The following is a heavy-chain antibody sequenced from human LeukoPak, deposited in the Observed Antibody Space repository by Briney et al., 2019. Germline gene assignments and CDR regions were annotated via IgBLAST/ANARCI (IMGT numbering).Heavy chain of an antibody. Sequence: GESLKISCKGSGYSFTSYWIGWVRQMPGKGLEWMGIIYPGDSDTRYSPSFQGQVTISADRSISTTYLQWSSLKASDTAMYYCARVFYDILTGYFVSLDYWGQGTLVTVSS. D-gene: IGHD3-9*01. CDR1: GYSFTSYW. CDR2: IYPGDSDT. CDR3: ARVFYDILTGYFVSLDY. J-gene: IGHJ4*02. V-gene: IGHV5-51*01.